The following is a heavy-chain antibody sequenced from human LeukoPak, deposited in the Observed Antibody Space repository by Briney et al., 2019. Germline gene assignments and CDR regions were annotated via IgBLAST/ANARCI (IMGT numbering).Heavy chain of an antibody. CDR3: SGCIVFCKFGDPSGPDH. CDR2: IKQDGSEK. D-gene: IGHD3-10*01. J-gene: IGHJ5*02. CDR1: GFTFSSYW. Sequence: GGSLRLSCAPSGFTFSSYWMSWVRQAPGKGLEWVANIKQDGSEKYYVDSVKGRFTISRDNAKNSLYLQMNSLRAEDTAVYYVSGCIVFCKFGDPSGPDHWGQGTLVTVSS. V-gene: IGHV3-7*01.